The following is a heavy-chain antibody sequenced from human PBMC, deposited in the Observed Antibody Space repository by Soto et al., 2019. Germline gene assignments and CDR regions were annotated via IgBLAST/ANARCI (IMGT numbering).Heavy chain of an antibody. CDR1: GFNFSNHW. CDR3: ARESGDWPLNWFDP. Sequence: VHLVESGGGLVQPGGSLRLSCAASGFNFSNHWMHWVRQRPGEGLVWVSRITSDGKSKAYAESVKGRIAISRDNAKNTLYLQMNGLTAEDTAVYYCARESGDWPLNWFDPWGQGTLVTVSS. D-gene: IGHD2-21*02. J-gene: IGHJ5*02. CDR2: ITSDGKSK. V-gene: IGHV3-74*01.